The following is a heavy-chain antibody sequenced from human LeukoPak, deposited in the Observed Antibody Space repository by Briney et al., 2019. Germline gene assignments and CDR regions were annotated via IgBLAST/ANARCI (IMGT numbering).Heavy chain of an antibody. J-gene: IGHJ3*02. Sequence: SETLSLTCTVSGGSVSSGSYYWSWIRQPPGKGLEWIGYIYHSGSTNYNPSLKSRVTISVDTSKNQFSLKLSSVTAADTAVYYCARDLLNYDILTGYYHDAFDIWGQGTMVTVSS. D-gene: IGHD3-9*01. V-gene: IGHV4-61*01. CDR3: ARDLLNYDILTGYYHDAFDI. CDR2: IYHSGST. CDR1: GGSVSSGSYY.